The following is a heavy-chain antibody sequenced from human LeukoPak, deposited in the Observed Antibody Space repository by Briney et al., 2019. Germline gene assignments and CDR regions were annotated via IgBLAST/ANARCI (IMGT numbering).Heavy chain of an antibody. D-gene: IGHD6-19*01. CDR3: ARELAVGGTWFDP. V-gene: IGHV3-48*01. CDR1: GFTFSDYS. J-gene: IGHJ5*02. Sequence: GGSLRLSCAASGFTFSDYSMNWVRQAPGKGLEWVSYISGSSRTIYYADSVKGRFTISRDNAKNSLFLQLNSLRVEDTAVYRCARELAVGGTWFDPWGQGTLVTVSS. CDR2: ISGSSRTI.